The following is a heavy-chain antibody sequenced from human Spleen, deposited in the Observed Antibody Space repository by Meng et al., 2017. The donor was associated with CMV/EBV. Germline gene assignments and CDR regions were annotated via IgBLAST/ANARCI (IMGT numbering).Heavy chain of an antibody. J-gene: IGHJ4*02. CDR2: INPNSGGT. D-gene: IGHD1-1*01. CDR3: ARLTTGSPYYFDY. V-gene: IGHV1-2*02. CDR1: GYTFTGYY. Sequence: ASVKVSCKASGYTFTGYYMHWVRQAPGQGLEWMGWINPNSGGTNYAQKFQGRVTMTRDTSISTAYMELSSLESDDTAIYYCARLTTGSPYYFDYWGQGTLVTVSS.